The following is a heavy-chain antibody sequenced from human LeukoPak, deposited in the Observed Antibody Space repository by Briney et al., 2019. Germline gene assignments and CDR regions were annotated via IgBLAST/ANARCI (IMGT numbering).Heavy chain of an antibody. V-gene: IGHV1-58*02. CDR3: AADPCSGGSCYAYYYYYGMDV. D-gene: IGHD2-15*01. CDR1: GFTFTSSA. Sequence: GTSVKVSCKASGFTFTSSAMQWVRQARGQRLEWIGWIVVGSGNTNYAQKFQERVTITRDMSTSTDYMELSSLRSEDTAVYYCAADPCSGGSCYAYYYYYGMDVWGQGTTVTVSS. CDR2: IVVGSGNT. J-gene: IGHJ6*02.